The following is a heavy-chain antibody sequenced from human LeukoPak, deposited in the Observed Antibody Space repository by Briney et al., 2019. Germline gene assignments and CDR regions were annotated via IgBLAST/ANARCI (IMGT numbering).Heavy chain of an antibody. CDR3: ASRDSSSSIDY. CDR1: GGSISSGSYY. D-gene: IGHD6-13*01. J-gene: IGHJ4*02. Sequence: PSETPSLTCTVSGGSISSGSYYWSWIRQPAGKGLEWIGRIYTSGSTNYNPSLKSRVTISVDTSKNQFSLKLSSVTAADTAVYYCASRDSSSSIDYWGQGTLVTVSS. V-gene: IGHV4-61*02. CDR2: IYTSGST.